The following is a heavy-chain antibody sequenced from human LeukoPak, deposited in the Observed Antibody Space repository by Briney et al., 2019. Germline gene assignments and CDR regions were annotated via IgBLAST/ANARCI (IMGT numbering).Heavy chain of an antibody. D-gene: IGHD3-10*01. V-gene: IGHV4-34*01. CDR1: VGSFSGYY. CDR2: INHSGST. Sequence: KPSETLSLTCAVYVGSFSGYYWSWIRQPPGKGLEWIGEINHSGSTNYNSSLKSRVTISVDTSKSQFSLKLTSVTAADTAVYYCARGYYGSGSHCCHMDVWGKGTTITVS. CDR3: ARGYYGSGSHCCHMDV. J-gene: IGHJ6*03.